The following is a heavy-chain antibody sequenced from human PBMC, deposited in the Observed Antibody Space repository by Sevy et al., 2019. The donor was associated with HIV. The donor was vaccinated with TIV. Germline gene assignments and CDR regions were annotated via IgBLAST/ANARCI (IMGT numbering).Heavy chain of an antibody. CDR2: INPNSGGT. D-gene: IGHD3-22*01. CDR3: AREGSGYDSSGYIV. CDR1: GYTFTGYY. Sequence: ASVKVSCKASGYTFTGYYMHWVRQAPGQGLEWMGWINPNSGGTNYAQKFQGWVTMTRDTSISTAYMELSRLRSDDTAMYYCAREGSGYDSSGYIVWGQGTLVTVSS. V-gene: IGHV1-2*04. J-gene: IGHJ4*02.